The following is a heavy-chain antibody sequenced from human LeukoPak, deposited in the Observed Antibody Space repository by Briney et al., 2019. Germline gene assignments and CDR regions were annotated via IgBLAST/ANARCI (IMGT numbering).Heavy chain of an antibody. CDR3: VRDIREYDF. CDR2: IKFHGHET. J-gene: IGHJ4*02. D-gene: IGHD3-10*01. V-gene: IGHV3-30*02. CDR1: GFNFNNYD. Sequence: PGGSLTLSCVASGFNFNNYDLHWVRQAPGKGLEWVAFIKFHGHETFYADSVEGRFTFSRDNAKNTVFLQMNNLRAEDTAVYYCVRDIREYDFWGQGTLVTVSS.